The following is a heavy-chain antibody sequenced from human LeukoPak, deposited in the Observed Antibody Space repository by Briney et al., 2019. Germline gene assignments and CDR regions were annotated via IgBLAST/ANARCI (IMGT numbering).Heavy chain of an antibody. V-gene: IGHV4-34*01. CDR2: INHSGST. Sequence: PSETLSLTCAVYGGSFSGYYWSWIRQPPGKGLEWIGEINHSGSTNYNPSLKSRVTISVDTSKNQFSLKLSSVTAADTAVYYCARVGETYYDFWSGDPRWFDPWGQGALVTVSS. D-gene: IGHD3-3*01. CDR1: GGSFSGYY. CDR3: ARVGETYYDFWSGDPRWFDP. J-gene: IGHJ5*02.